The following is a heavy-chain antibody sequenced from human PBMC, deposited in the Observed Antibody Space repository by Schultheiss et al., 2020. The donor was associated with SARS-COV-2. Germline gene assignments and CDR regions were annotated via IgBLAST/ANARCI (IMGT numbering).Heavy chain of an antibody. CDR3: AREDILTGYYNFDY. D-gene: IGHD3-9*01. CDR2: INAGNGNT. V-gene: IGHV1-3*01. Sequence: ASVKVSCKASGYTFTSYAMHWVRQAPGQRLEWMGWINAGNGNTKYSQKFQGRVTITRDTSASTAYMELSSLRSEDTAVYYCAREDILTGYYNFDYWVQGTLVTVSS. CDR1: GYTFTSYA. J-gene: IGHJ4*02.